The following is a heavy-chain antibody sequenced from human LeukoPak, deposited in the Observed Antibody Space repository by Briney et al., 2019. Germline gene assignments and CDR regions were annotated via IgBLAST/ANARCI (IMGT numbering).Heavy chain of an antibody. Sequence: SETLSLTCTVSGASIRSYYWGWVRQPPGKGLEWIAYIYHSGSTSYNPSLKSRVTISVDTSKNQFSLRLTSLTAADTAVYYCARRDSGGYGYFDLWGRGTLVTVSS. V-gene: IGHV4-59*01. CDR3: ARRDSGGYGYFDL. D-gene: IGHD6-19*01. J-gene: IGHJ2*01. CDR2: IYHSGST. CDR1: GASIRSYY.